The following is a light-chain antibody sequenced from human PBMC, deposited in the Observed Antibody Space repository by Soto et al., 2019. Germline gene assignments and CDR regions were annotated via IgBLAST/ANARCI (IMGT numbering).Light chain of an antibody. CDR2: AAS. CDR1: HNLSKW. J-gene: IGKJ5*01. Sequence: IEMTYCRSPLHASQEAKVTKNGXASHNLSKWLAWYQQKPGRAPKLLIYAASSLQSGVPSRFSGSGSGTDFILTISSLQPEDFATYYCQQSYSTPRDFGQGTRLEIK. V-gene: IGKV1-39*01. CDR3: QQSYSTPRD.